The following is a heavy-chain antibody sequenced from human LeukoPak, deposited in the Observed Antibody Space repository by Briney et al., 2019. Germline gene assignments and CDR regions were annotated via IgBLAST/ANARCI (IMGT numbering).Heavy chain of an antibody. Sequence: GGSLRLSCAASGFTFSTHAMSWVRQAPGKGLEWVSDISASGGSTYYADSVKGRFTISRDNAKNSLYLQMNSLRAEDTAVYYCARDSAAATSGMDVWGQGTTVTVSS. J-gene: IGHJ6*02. CDR1: GFTFSTHA. CDR3: ARDSAAATSGMDV. CDR2: ISASGGST. D-gene: IGHD2-15*01. V-gene: IGHV3-23*01.